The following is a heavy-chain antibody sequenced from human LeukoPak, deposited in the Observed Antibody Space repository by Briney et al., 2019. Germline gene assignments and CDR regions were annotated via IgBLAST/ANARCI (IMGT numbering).Heavy chain of an antibody. CDR1: GYTFTSYG. J-gene: IGHJ6*02. D-gene: IGHD2-15*01. CDR2: VSAYNGNT. CDR3: ARIDIVVWVAVYGMDV. Sequence: GASVKVSCKASGYTFTSYGISRVRQAPGHGLEWMGWVSAYNGNTNYAQKLQGRVTMTTDTSTTTAYMELRSLRSDDTAVYYCARIDIVVWVAVYGMDVWGQGTTVTVSS. V-gene: IGHV1-18*01.